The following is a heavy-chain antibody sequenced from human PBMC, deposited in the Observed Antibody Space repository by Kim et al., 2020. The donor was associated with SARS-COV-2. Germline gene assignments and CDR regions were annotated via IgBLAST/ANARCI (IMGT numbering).Heavy chain of an antibody. D-gene: IGHD4-17*01. CDR3: AKDSYGAPYGDGGWFDP. Sequence: GGSLRLSCAASGFTFSSYGMHWVRQAPGKGLEWVAVISYDGSNKYYADSVKGRFTISRDNSKNTLYLQMNSLRAEDTAVYYCAKDSYGAPYGDGGWFDPWGQGTLVTVSS. CDR2: ISYDGSNK. V-gene: IGHV3-30*18. CDR1: GFTFSSYG. J-gene: IGHJ5*02.